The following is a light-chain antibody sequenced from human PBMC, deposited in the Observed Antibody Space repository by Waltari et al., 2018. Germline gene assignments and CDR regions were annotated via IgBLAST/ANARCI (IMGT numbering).Light chain of an antibody. V-gene: IGKV3-20*01. J-gene: IGKJ1*01. CDR2: DAS. Sequence: EMVLTQSPGSLSLSPGETATRSCRASQSVSRALAWYQQKPGQAPRILIYDASTRATGIPERFSGSGSGTDFSLTISRLEPEDFAVYYCQKYVSLPGTFGQGTKVEIK. CDR3: QKYVSLPGT. CDR1: QSVSRA.